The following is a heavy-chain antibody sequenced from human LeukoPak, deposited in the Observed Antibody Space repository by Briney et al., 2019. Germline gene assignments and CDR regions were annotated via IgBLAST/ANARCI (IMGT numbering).Heavy chain of an antibody. D-gene: IGHD6-13*01. Sequence: PGGSLRLSCAASGFTVSSNYMSWVRQAPGKGLEWVSVIYSGGSTYYADSVKGRFTISRDNSKNTLYLQMNSLRAEDTAVYYCANLPQQLVRLYYFDYWGQGTLVTVSS. CDR3: ANLPQQLVRLYYFDY. V-gene: IGHV3-53*01. CDR2: IYSGGST. J-gene: IGHJ4*02. CDR1: GFTVSSNY.